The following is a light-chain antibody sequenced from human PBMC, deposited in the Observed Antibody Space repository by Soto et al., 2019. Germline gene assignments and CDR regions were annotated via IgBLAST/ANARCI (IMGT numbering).Light chain of an antibody. J-gene: IGLJ1*01. CDR2: EVT. CDR3: SSYTDSSNYV. V-gene: IGLV2-14*01. CDR1: FNDVGGYNY. Sequence: QSVLTQPPSASGSPGQSVTISCTGTFNDVGGYNYVSWYQQHPGKAPKVIIYEVTNRPSGVSNRFSGSRSGNTASLTISGLQAEDEADCYCSSYTDSSNYVFGTGTKLTVL.